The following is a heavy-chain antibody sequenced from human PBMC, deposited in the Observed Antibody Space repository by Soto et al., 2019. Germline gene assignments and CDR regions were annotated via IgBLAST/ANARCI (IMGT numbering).Heavy chain of an antibody. J-gene: IGHJ6*02. CDR2: IIPIPGTA. CDR1: GGTFSSYA. V-gene: IGHV1-69*13. Sequence: SVKVSCKASGGTFSSYAISWVRQAPGQGLEWMGAIIPIPGTANYAQKFQGRVTITADESTSTAYMELSSLRSEDTAVYYCARSQGSSTSLEIYYYYYYGMDVWGQGTTVTVSS. CDR3: ARSQGSSTSLEIYYYYYYGMDV. D-gene: IGHD2-2*01.